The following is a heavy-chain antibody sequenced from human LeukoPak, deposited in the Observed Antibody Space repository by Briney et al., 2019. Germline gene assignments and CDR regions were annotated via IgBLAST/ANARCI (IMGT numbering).Heavy chain of an antibody. J-gene: IGHJ5*01. Sequence: GGSLRLSCTVSGFTLSSNSMSWVRQAPGKGLEWVSFIYSAGSTHYSDSVKGRFTTSRDNDKNSLYLQMSSLRVEDTAVYYCTRDPRHFDSCGQGTLVTVSS. CDR1: GFTLSSNS. CDR2: IYSAGST. D-gene: IGHD6-6*01. V-gene: IGHV3-53*01. CDR3: TRDPRHFDS.